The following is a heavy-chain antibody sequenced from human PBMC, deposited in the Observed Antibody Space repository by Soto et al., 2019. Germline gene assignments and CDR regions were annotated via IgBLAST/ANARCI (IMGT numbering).Heavy chain of an antibody. J-gene: IGHJ5*02. CDR3: AKDLKNIVVVVAATDWFDP. V-gene: IGHV3-23*01. CDR2: ISGSGGST. Sequence: HPGGSLRLSCAASGFTFSRVWMSWVRQAPGKGLEWVSTISGSGGSTYYADTVKGRFTISRDNSKNTLYLQMNSLKAEDTAVYYCAKDLKNIVVVVAATDWFDPWGQGTLVTVSS. D-gene: IGHD2-15*01. CDR1: GFTFSRVW.